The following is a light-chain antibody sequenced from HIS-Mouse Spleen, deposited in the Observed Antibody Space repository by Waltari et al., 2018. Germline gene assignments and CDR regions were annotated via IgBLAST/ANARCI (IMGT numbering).Light chain of an antibody. CDR2: DVS. CDR1: SSDVGGYNY. CDR3: CSYAGSFYV. Sequence: QSALTQPRPVSGSPGQSVTISSPGTSSDVGGYNYVSWYQQHPGKAPKLMIYDVSKRPSGVPDRFSGSKSGNTASLTISGLQAEDEADYYCCSYAGSFYVFGTGTKVTVL. V-gene: IGLV2-11*01. J-gene: IGLJ1*01.